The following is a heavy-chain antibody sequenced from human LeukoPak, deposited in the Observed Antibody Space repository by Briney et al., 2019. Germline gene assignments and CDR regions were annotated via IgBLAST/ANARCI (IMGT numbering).Heavy chain of an antibody. J-gene: IGHJ6*02. V-gene: IGHV3-21*01. CDR2: ISSSSSYI. CDR3: ARDLGGVCGGDCYSNYYYGMDV. CDR1: GFTFSSYS. Sequence: GGSLRLSCAASGFTFSSYSMNWVRQAPGKGLEWVSSISSSSSYIYYADSVKGRFTISRDNAKNSLYLQMNSLRAEDTAVYYCARDLGGVCGGDCYSNYYYGMDVWGQGTTVTVSS. D-gene: IGHD2-21*02.